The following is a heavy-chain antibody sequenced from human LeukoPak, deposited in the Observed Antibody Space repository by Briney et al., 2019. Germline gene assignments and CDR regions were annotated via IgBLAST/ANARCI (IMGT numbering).Heavy chain of an antibody. D-gene: IGHD2-2*01. J-gene: IGHJ1*01. CDR3: ATYSSSNGREFQY. CDR1: GFTFSSYS. Sequence: GGSLRLSCAASGFTFSSYSMNWVRQAPGKGLEWVANIQQHGSETYYGDSVKGRFTISRDNAKNSLYLQMNSLRAEDTAVYYCATYSSSNGREFQYWGQGTLVTVSS. V-gene: IGHV3-7*01. CDR2: IQQHGSET.